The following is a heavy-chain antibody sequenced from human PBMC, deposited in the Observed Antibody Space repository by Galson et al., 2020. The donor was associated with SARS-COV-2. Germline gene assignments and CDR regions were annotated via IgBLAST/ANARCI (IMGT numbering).Heavy chain of an antibody. CDR2: IYSEGSIT. Sequence: ALHGESLKISCAASGFTFSSYWMHWVRQAPGKGLVWVSRIYSEGSITSYADSVKGRFTISGDNAKNTLYLQMNSLRAEDTAVYYCARDKPLGDGDYGDYWGQGTLVTVSS. CDR3: ARDKPLGDGDYGDY. J-gene: IGHJ4*02. D-gene: IGHD3-16*01. CDR1: GFTFSSYW. V-gene: IGHV3-74*01.